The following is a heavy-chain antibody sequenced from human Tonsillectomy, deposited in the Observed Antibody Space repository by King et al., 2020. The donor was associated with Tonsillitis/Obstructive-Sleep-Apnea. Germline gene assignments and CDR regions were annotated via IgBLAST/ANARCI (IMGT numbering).Heavy chain of an antibody. CDR2: INHSGST. CDR3: ARGPLDIVVVPAAIGFDY. Sequence: VQLQQWGAGLLKPSETLSLTCAVYGGSFSGYYWSWIRQPPRKGLEWIGEINHSGSTNYNPSLKSRVTISVDTSKNQVSLGLSSVTAAGTAVYYCARGPLDIVVVPAAIGFDYWGQGTLVTVSS. D-gene: IGHD2-2*01. CDR1: GGSFSGYY. V-gene: IGHV4-34*01. J-gene: IGHJ4*02.